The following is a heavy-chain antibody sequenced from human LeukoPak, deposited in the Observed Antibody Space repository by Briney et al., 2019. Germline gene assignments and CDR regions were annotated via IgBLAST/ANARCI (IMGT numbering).Heavy chain of an antibody. CDR2: IRSKANSYAT. CDR1: GFTFSGSA. CDR3: TRRRIAVAGINYYYGMDV. Sequence: GGSLRLSCAASGFTFSGSAMHWVRQASGKGLEWVGRIRSKANSYATAYAASVKGRFTISRDDSKNTAYLQMNSLKTEDTAVYYCTRRRIAVAGINYYYGMDVWGQGTTVTVSS. D-gene: IGHD6-19*01. V-gene: IGHV3-73*01. J-gene: IGHJ6*02.